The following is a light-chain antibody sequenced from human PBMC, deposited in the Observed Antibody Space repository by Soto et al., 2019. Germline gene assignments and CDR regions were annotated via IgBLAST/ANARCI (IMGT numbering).Light chain of an antibody. CDR3: QQYNNYLWT. CDR2: DAS. V-gene: IGKV1-5*01. Sequence: IQLTQSPSSLSASVGDRVTITCRASQSINTWLAWYQQKRGKAPKIXIYDASNLETGVPSRFNGSGSGTEFSLTISSLEPDDFATYYCQQYNNYLWTFGQGTQVDI. CDR1: QSINTW. J-gene: IGKJ1*01.